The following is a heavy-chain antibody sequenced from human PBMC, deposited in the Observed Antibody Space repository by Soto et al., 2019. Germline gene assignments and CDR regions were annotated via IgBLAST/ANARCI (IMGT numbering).Heavy chain of an antibody. CDR1: GYTFTTYY. CDR2: INPGGPTI. D-gene: IGHD2-15*01. Sequence: ASVKVSCKASGYTFTTYYMHWVRQAPGRGLEWMGIINPGGPTIAYAQKFQGRVTMTRDTSTSTVYMELSSLRSDDTAVYYCASQDSGGRCSNLIGCYGMDVWGQGTTVTVSS. CDR3: ASQDSGGRCSNLIGCYGMDV. J-gene: IGHJ6*02. V-gene: IGHV1-46*01.